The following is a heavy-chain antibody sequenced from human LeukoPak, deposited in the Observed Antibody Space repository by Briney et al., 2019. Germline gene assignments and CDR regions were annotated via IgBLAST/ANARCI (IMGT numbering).Heavy chain of an antibody. CDR1: GYTFTSYG. V-gene: IGHV1-2*02. D-gene: IGHD3-22*01. CDR3: ARDLRAYYDSGQLEGGWFGP. J-gene: IGHJ5*02. CDR2: INPNSGGT. Sequence: ASVKVSCKASGYTFTSYGISWVRQAPGQGLEWMGWINPNSGGTNYAQKFQGRVTMTRDTSISTAYMELSRLRSDDTAVYYCARDLRAYYDSGQLEGGWFGPWGQGTLVTVSS.